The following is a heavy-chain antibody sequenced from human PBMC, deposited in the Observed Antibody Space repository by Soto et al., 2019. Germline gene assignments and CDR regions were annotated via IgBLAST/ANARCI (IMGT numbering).Heavy chain of an antibody. CDR2: IYHTGSS. J-gene: IGHJ3*02. CDR1: GGSISSGGYS. D-gene: IGHD4-17*01. Sequence: QLQLQESGSGLVKPSQTLSLTCTVSGGSISSGGYSWGWIRQPPGKGLEWIGYIYHTGSSYYSPSLKHRVTISVDKSKNHFSLELTSVTAADTAVYFCAKEGDYSAYDIWGQGTMVIVSS. CDR3: AKEGDYSAYDI. V-gene: IGHV4-30-2*01.